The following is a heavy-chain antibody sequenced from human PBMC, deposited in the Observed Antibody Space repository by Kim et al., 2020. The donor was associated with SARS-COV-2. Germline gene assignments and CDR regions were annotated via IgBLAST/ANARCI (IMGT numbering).Heavy chain of an antibody. V-gene: IGHV1-18*01. Sequence: ASVKVSCKASGYTFTSYGISWVRQAPGQGLEWLGWVGAYNGDTSYAQNLQGRVTLSTDTSTSTAFLELRSLRSDDTAVYFCARDRGYGDDTFDYWGQGTLVTVSS. J-gene: IGHJ4*02. CDR2: VGAYNGDT. CDR3: ARDRGYGDDTFDY. D-gene: IGHD4-17*01. CDR1: GYTFTSYG.